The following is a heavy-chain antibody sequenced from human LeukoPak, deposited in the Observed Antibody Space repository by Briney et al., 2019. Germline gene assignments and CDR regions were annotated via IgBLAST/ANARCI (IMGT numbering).Heavy chain of an antibody. J-gene: IGHJ4*02. Sequence: SETLSLTCTVSGGSISSGDYYWSWIRQPPGKGLEWIGYIYYSGSTYYNPSLKSRVTISVDTSKNQFSLNLTSVTAADTAVYYCAGVGDGDYVEYWGQGTLVTVST. CDR3: AGVGDGDYVEY. CDR1: GGSISSGDYY. CDR2: IYYSGST. V-gene: IGHV4-30-4*01. D-gene: IGHD4-17*01.